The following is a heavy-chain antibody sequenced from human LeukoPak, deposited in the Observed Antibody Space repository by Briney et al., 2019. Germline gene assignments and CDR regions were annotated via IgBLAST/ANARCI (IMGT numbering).Heavy chain of an antibody. CDR3: ARRLTQYDCFDP. J-gene: IGHJ5*02. V-gene: IGHV6-1*01. Sequence: SQTLSLTCAISGDSVSSNSVTWNWIRQSPSRGLEWLGRTYYRSTWYNEYAVSVRGRITVNPDTSKNQFSLHLNSVTPEDTAVYYCARRLTQYDCFDPWGQGILVTVSS. CDR2: TYYRSTWYN. CDR1: GDSVSSNSVT. D-gene: IGHD2-2*01.